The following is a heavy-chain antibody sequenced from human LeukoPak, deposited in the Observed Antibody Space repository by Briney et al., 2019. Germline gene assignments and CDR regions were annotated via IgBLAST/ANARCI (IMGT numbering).Heavy chain of an antibody. D-gene: IGHD3-10*01. V-gene: IGHV3-21*01. CDR1: GFIFSTYR. CDR2: ISSSGTDI. J-gene: IGHJ4*02. CDR3: ARPNNYGSGTSDPGLGY. Sequence: GGSLRLSCAASGFIFSTYRVNWVRQAPGKGLEWVASISSSGTDISYADSVKGRFTISRDNAKNSLYLQMNSLRAEDTAVYYCARPNNYGSGTSDPGLGYWGQGTLVTVSS.